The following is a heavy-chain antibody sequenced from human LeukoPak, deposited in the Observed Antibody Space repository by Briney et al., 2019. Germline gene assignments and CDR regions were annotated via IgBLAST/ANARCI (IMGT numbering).Heavy chain of an antibody. Sequence: GGSLRLSCKASGFTVSSYCMSWVRQAPGKGLEWVALIYSGGNTDYANSVKGRFTISRDDSKNTLYIQMDSLRAEDTGVYYCAREPPVWRESLPSRHFDYWGQGTLVTVSS. CDR1: GFTVSSYC. V-gene: IGHV3-53*01. D-gene: IGHD1-26*01. CDR3: AREPPVWRESLPSRHFDY. CDR2: IYSGGNT. J-gene: IGHJ4*02.